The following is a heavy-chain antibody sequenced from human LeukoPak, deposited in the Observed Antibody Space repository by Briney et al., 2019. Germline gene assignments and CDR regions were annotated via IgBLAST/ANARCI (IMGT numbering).Heavy chain of an antibody. CDR3: ARYIVSYPHDAFDI. D-gene: IGHD1-26*01. V-gene: IGHV4-59*01. J-gene: IGHJ3*02. CDR2: IHYSGST. Sequence: SETLSLTCTVSGGSISSYYWSWIRQPPGKGLECIGYIHYSGSTSYNPSLKSRVTISVDTSKKQFSLKLSSVTAADTAFYYCARYIVSYPHDAFDIWGQGTMVTVSS. CDR1: GGSISSYY.